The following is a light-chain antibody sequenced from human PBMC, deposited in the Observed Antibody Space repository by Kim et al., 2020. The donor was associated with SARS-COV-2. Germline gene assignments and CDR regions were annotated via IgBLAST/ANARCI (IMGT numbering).Light chain of an antibody. Sequence: SLSASVGDRVTITCRASQDISHYLAWYRQKPGKPPNLLVFDASRGDPSRFSGSGSGTDFTLTINSLQPEDVATYYCQKYDNVPHTFGGGTKVDIK. J-gene: IGKJ4*01. V-gene: IGKV1-27*01. CDR1: QDISHY. CDR2: DAS. CDR3: QKYDNVPHT.